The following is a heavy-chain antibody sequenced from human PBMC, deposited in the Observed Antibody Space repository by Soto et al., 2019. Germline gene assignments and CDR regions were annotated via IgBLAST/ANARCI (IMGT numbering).Heavy chain of an antibody. D-gene: IGHD3-10*01. CDR2: INPRSGST. V-gene: IGHV1-46*01. CDR3: ARYPSMVRGKAYYYYCMDV. J-gene: IGHJ6*02. Sequence: QVQLVQSGAEVKKPGASVKVSCKASGYTFTSYYMHWVRQAPGQGLEWMGIINPRSGSTSYAQKFQGRVTMTRDTSTSKVYMELSSLRAEDTAVYYCARYPSMVRGKAYYYYCMDVWGQGTTVTVSS. CDR1: GYTFTSYY.